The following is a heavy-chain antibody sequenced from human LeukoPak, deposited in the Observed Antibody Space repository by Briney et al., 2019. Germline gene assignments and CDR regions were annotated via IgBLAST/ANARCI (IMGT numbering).Heavy chain of an antibody. J-gene: IGHJ3*02. V-gene: IGHV4-59*08. D-gene: IGHD1-14*01. CDR2: ISYTGGET. CDR3: ARQPGGTAAFDI. CDR1: GGSINSYY. Sequence: SETLSLTCTVSGGSINSYYWSWIRQPPGKGLEWIGYISYTGGETNYNPSLKGRLTISVDTSKNQFSLMLTSVTAADTAVYYCARQPGGTAAFDIWAQGTMVTVSS.